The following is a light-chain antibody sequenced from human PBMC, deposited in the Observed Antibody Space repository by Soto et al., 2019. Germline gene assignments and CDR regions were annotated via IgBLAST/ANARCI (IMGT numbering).Light chain of an antibody. CDR3: QQYNNWPFT. CDR1: QSVSSN. CDR2: GAS. J-gene: IGKJ3*01. Sequence: EIVMTQSPATLYASPGQRATLSCRASQSVSSNLAWYQQNPGQAPRLLIYGASTRATGIPARFSGSGSGTEFTLTISSLQSEDFAVYYCQQYNNWPFTFGPGTKVDIK. V-gene: IGKV3-15*01.